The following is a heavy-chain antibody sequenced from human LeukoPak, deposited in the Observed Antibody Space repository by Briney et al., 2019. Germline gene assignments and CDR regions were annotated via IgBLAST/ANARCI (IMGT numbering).Heavy chain of an antibody. V-gene: IGHV3-74*01. CDR2: INTDGRTT. Sequence: GGSLRLSCAASGFTFSSYWMYWVHQAPGKGLVWVSRINTDGRTTNYADSVKGRFTISRDNAKNTLYLQMNSLRAEDTAVYYCARDITLTRGGRSDYWGHGTLVTVSA. CDR1: GFTFSSYW. J-gene: IGHJ4*01. D-gene: IGHD3-10*01. CDR3: ARDITLTRGGRSDY.